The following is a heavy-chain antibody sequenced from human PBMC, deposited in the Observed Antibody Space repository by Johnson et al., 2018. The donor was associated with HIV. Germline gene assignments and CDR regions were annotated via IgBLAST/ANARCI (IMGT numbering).Heavy chain of an antibody. J-gene: IGHJ3*02. D-gene: IGHD3-3*01. Sequence: LVESGGGVVQPGRSLRLSCAASGFTFSSYAMSWVRQAPGKGLEWVSAISGSGGSTYYADSVKGRFTISRDNSKDTLYLQMNSLRPEDTAVYYCARDMIFGVAWSLGVSDAFDIWGQGTMVTVSS. CDR1: GFTFSSYA. CDR2: ISGSGGST. V-gene: IGHV3-23*04. CDR3: ARDMIFGVAWSLGVSDAFDI.